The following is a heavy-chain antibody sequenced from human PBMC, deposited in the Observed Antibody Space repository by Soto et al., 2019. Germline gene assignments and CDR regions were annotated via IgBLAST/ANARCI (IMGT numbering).Heavy chain of an antibody. Sequence: EVQLLESGGGLVQPGGSLRLSCAASGFTFSTYAMGWVRQAPGKGLEWVSAISGSGGSTYYADSVMGRSTISRDNSKNTLYLQMSCVSAEDTAVFYWAKKPACADLCYFDYWGQGTLVTVSS. CDR2: ISGSGGST. V-gene: IGHV3-23*01. CDR1: GFTFSTYA. CDR3: AKKPACADLCYFDY. J-gene: IGHJ4*02.